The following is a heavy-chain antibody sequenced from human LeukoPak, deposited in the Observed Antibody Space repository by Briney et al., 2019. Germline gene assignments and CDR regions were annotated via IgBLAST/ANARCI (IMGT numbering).Heavy chain of an antibody. Sequence: ASVKESCKASGYTFSSYGISWVRQAPGQGLEWMGWISAYNGKTKYAQKLQGRVTMTTETSTSTAYMELRSLRSDDTAVYYCARARQQLVWANWFDRWGQGILVTVSS. CDR3: ARARQQLVWANWFDR. CDR2: ISAYNGKT. V-gene: IGHV1-18*01. D-gene: IGHD6-13*01. J-gene: IGHJ5*02. CDR1: GYTFSSYG.